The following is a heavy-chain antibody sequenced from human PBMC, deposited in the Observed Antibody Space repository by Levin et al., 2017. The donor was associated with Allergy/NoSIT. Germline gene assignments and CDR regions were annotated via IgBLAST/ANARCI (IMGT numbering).Heavy chain of an antibody. CDR2: ISYDGSNK. D-gene: IGHD6-19*01. CDR3: ARAVAGSLFWFDP. V-gene: IGHV3-30*04. J-gene: IGHJ5*02. Sequence: GGSLRLSCAASGFTFSSYAMHWVRQAPGKGLEWVAVISYDGSNKYYADSVKGRFTISRDNSKNTLYLQMNSLRAEDTAVYYCARAVAGSLFWFDPWGQGTLVTVSS. CDR1: GFTFSSYA.